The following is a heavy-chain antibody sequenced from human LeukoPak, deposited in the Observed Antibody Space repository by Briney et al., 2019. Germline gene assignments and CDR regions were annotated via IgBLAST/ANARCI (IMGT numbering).Heavy chain of an antibody. CDR3: ARPPRGFGFDY. CDR2: INGDGSST. D-gene: IGHD3-10*01. Sequence: GGSLRLSCAASGLSFSSYWMHCVRQGPARGLVWVSRINGDGSSTSYADSVKGRFTISRDNARNTLYLQINSLRVEDTAVYYCARPPRGFGFDYWGLGTLVTVSS. V-gene: IGHV3-74*01. J-gene: IGHJ4*02. CDR1: GLSFSSYW.